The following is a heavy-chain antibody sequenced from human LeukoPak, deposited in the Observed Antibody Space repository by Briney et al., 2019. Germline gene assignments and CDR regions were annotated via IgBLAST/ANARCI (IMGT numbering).Heavy chain of an antibody. CDR1: GGSISSYY. Sequence: SETLSLTCSVSGGSISSYYWSWIRQPSGKGLEWIGYISTSGSTNYSPSLESRVTISVDRSKNQLSLKLRSVTAADTAVYYCARRTRGTYGADYYYSYYMDVWGKGTPVTVSS. CDR3: ARRTRGTYGADYYYSYYMDV. D-gene: IGHD4-17*01. J-gene: IGHJ6*03. CDR2: ISTSGST. V-gene: IGHV4-4*09.